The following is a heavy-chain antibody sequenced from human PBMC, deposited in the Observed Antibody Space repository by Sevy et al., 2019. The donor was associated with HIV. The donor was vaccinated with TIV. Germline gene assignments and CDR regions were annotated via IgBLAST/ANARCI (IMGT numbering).Heavy chain of an antibody. J-gene: IGHJ2*01. CDR3: ASDSSGSDWYFDL. D-gene: IGHD6-19*01. V-gene: IGHV3-48*02. Sequence: GGSLRLSCAASGFTFGSYSMNWVRQAPGKGLEWVSYISSSSSTIYYADSVKGRFTISRDNAKNSLYLQMNSLRDEDTAVYYCASDSSGSDWYFDLWGRGTLVTVSS. CDR2: ISSSSSTI. CDR1: GFTFGSYS.